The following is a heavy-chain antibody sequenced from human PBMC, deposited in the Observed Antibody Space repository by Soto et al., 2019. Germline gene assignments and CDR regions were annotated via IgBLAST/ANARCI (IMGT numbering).Heavy chain of an antibody. Sequence: QITLKESGPTLVKPTQTLTLTCTFSGFSLTTRGMTVGWIRQPPGKALEWLALIFWDDDKRYSPSLKSRLTITKDTSKNQVALTMTNMDPVDTATYFCTHSLRSGTYYTVGHWGQGTLVTVSS. CDR3: THSLRSGTYYTVGH. V-gene: IGHV2-5*02. J-gene: IGHJ4*02. CDR2: IFWDDDK. CDR1: GFSLTTRGMT. D-gene: IGHD3-10*01.